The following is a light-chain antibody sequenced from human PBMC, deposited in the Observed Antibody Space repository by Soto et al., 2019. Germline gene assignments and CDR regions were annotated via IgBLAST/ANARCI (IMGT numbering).Light chain of an antibody. CDR3: HQYNSYSWT. Sequence: DIQMTQSPSTLSASVGDRVTITCRASQSISSWLAWYQQKPGKAPKLLIYDASSLESGVPSRFSGSGSGTEFTLTISSLQRHEFATYYCHQYNSYSWTFGHETQVEIK. CDR1: QSISSW. J-gene: IGKJ1*01. CDR2: DAS. V-gene: IGKV1-5*01.